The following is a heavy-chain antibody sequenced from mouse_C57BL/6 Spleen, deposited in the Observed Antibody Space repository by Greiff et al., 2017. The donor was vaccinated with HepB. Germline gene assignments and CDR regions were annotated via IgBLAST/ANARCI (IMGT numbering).Heavy chain of an antibody. V-gene: IGHV3-6*01. CDR3: ATTTSSPFAY. D-gene: IGHD1-1*01. Sequence: DVKLQESGPGLVKPSQSLSLTCSVTGYSITSGYYWNWIRQFPGNKLEWMGYISYDGSNNYNPSLKNRISITRDTSKNQFFLKLNSVTTEDTATYYCATTTSSPFAYWGQGTLVTVSA. J-gene: IGHJ3*01. CDR1: GYSITSGYY. CDR2: ISYDGSN.